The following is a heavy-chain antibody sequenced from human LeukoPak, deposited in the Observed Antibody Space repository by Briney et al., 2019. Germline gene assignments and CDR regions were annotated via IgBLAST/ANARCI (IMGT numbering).Heavy chain of an antibody. Sequence: PSETLSLTCSVSGGSLSTYYWSWIRQPPGKGLEWIGNIYYSGSSYYNPSLKSRVTVSVDTAKNQFSLKLSSVTAADTAVYYCARQQYSTSSCDSWGQGTLVTVST. J-gene: IGHJ4*02. D-gene: IGHD6-6*01. CDR3: ARQQYSTSSCDS. CDR2: IYYSGSS. V-gene: IGHV4-59*01. CDR1: GGSLSTYY.